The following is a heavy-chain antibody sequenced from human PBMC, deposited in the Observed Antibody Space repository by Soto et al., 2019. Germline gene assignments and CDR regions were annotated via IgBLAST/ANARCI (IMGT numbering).Heavy chain of an antibody. CDR1: GGTFSSYA. Sequence: SVKVSCKASGGTFSSYAISWVRQAPGQGLEWMGGIIPIFGTANYAQKFQGRVTITADESTSTAYMELSSLRSEDTAVYYCARVRDGYIFYFDYWGRGTLVTVSS. D-gene: IGHD5-12*01. J-gene: IGHJ4*02. CDR2: IIPIFGTA. V-gene: IGHV1-69*13. CDR3: ARVRDGYIFYFDY.